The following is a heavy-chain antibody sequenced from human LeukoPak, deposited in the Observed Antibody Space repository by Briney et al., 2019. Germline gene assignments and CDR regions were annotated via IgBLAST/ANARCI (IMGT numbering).Heavy chain of an antibody. V-gene: IGHV1-69*05. CDR2: IIPIFGTA. D-gene: IGHD5-18*01. J-gene: IGHJ4*02. CDR3: ARAEGYSYGKFDY. Sequence: SVKVSCKASGGTFSSYAISWVRQAPGQGLEWMGRIIPIFGTANYAQKFQGRVTITTDESASTAYMELSSLRSEDTAVYYCARAEGYSYGKFDYWGQGTLVTVSS. CDR1: GGTFSSYA.